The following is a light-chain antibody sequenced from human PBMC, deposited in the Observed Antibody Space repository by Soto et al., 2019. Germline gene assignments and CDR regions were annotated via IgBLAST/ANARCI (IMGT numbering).Light chain of an antibody. CDR2: LGS. Sequence: DIVMTQSPLSLPVTPGEPASISCRSSQSLLHSNGYNYLDWYLQKPGQSPQLLIYLGSNRASGVPDRFSGSGSGTDFTLKISRVEAEDVGVYYCMQALRSFGGGTKVEIE. CDR1: QSLLHSNGYNY. CDR3: MQALRS. J-gene: IGKJ4*01. V-gene: IGKV2-28*01.